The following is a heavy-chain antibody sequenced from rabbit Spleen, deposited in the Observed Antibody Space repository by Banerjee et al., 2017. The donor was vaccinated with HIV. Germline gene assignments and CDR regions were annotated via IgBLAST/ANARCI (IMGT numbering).Heavy chain of an antibody. Sequence: QSLEESGGDRVKLGASLTPTCKASGVSLGGTSYICWFRQPPGKGLEWFACIDTGSSGFTYFASWAKGRFTISKTSSTTVTLQMTSLTAADTATYFCARDTSSSFSSYGMDLWGPGTLVTVS. D-gene: IGHD1-1*01. CDR3: ARDTSSSFSSYGMDL. CDR2: IDTGSSGFT. V-gene: IGHV1S40*01. J-gene: IGHJ6*01. CDR1: GVSLGGTSY.